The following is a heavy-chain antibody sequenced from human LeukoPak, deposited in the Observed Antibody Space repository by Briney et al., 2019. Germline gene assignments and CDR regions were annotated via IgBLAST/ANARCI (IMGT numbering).Heavy chain of an antibody. Sequence: ASVKVSCKASGGTFSSYAISWVRQAPGQGLEWMGGIIPIFGTANYAQKFQGRVTITTDESTSTAYMELSSLRSEDPAVYYCARGSSAPWWFDPWGQGTLVTVSS. J-gene: IGHJ5*02. CDR3: ARGSSAPWWFDP. CDR1: GGTFSSYA. V-gene: IGHV1-69*05. CDR2: IIPIFGTA. D-gene: IGHD2-2*01.